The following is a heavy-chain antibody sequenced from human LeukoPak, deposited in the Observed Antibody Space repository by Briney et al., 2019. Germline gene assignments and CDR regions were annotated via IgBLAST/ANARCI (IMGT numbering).Heavy chain of an antibody. D-gene: IGHD5-12*01. CDR1: GFTFSSYL. CDR3: ARARSGYDSTSFDY. V-gene: IGHV3-74*01. Sequence: GSLRLSCAASGFTFSSYLMHWVRQAPGRGLVWVSRINSDGSTTTYADSVKGRFTISRDNAKNTLYLQMNSLRAEDTAVYYCARARSGYDSTSFDYWGQGTLVTVSS. J-gene: IGHJ4*02. CDR2: INSDGSTT.